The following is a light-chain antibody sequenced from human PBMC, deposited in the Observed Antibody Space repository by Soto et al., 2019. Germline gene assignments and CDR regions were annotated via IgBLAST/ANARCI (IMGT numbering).Light chain of an antibody. V-gene: IGLV2-14*01. CDR3: SSYTTSNTLL. J-gene: IGLJ2*01. Sequence: QSALTQPASVSGSPGQSITISCTGTSGDIGAYNYVSWYQQHPGKGPKLMIYDVSDRPSGVSNRFSGSKSGNTASLTISGLRAEDEADYYCSSYTTSNTLLFGGGTKLTVL. CDR1: SGDIGAYNY. CDR2: DVS.